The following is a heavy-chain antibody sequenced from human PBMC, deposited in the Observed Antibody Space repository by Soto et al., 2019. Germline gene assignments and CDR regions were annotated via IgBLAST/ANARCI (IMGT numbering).Heavy chain of an antibody. CDR2: IYFRVST. D-gene: IGHD3-3*01. V-gene: IGHV4-39*01. Sequence: SENLSLSCTLSCGSISSSNHYWGWIRQPPGKGLEGIGNIYFRVSTYYNASVRSRLAIFVDTSKNQISLNLTSVTATDTAIYYCASLSREFCVFGAGTLRSGWFASWGQGTLVTASS. J-gene: IGHJ5*01. CDR3: ASLSREFCVFGAGTLRSGWFAS. CDR1: CGSISSSNHY.